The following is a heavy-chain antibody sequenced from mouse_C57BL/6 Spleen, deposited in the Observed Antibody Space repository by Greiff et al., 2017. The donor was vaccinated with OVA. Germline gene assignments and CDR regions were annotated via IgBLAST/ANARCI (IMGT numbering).Heavy chain of an antibody. CDR3: ARQDDGYLAWFAY. J-gene: IGHJ3*01. CDR2: IDPSDSYT. Sequence: QVQLQQSGAELVMPGASVKLSCKASGYTFTSYWMHWVKQRPGQGLEWIGEIDPSDSYTNYNQKFKGKSTLTVDKSSSTAYMQLSSLTSEDSAVYYCARQDDGYLAWFAYWGQGTLVTVSA. V-gene: IGHV1-69*01. CDR1: GYTFTSYW. D-gene: IGHD2-3*01.